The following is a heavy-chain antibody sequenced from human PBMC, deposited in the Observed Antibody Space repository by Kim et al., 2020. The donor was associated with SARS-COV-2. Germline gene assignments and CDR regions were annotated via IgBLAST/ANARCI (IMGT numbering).Heavy chain of an antibody. CDR3: ARGPF. J-gene: IGHJ4*02. CDR1: GFTFSTYR. CDR2: IDNDGSTT. V-gene: IGHV3-74*01. Sequence: GGSLRLSCAASGFTFSTYRMDWVRQAPGKGPVWVSRIDNDGSTTLYADSVKGRFTISRDNSKNTLFLQMTSLRADDTGVYYCARGPFWGPGTLVTVS.